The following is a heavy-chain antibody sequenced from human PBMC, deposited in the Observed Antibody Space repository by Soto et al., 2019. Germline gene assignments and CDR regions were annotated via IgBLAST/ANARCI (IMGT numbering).Heavy chain of an antibody. V-gene: IGHV3-23*01. CDR1: GFTFGTYA. CDR3: AKSEHCSTTSCYPDAFDF. CDR2: LSSSGGAT. D-gene: IGHD2-2*01. Sequence: PGGSLRLSCAASGFTFGTYAMSWVRQAPGKGLEWVSTLSSSGGATYYAGSVEGRFAISRDNSKNILFLQMNSLRAEDTAVYYCAKSEHCSTTSCYPDAFDFWGHGTMVTVSS. J-gene: IGHJ3*01.